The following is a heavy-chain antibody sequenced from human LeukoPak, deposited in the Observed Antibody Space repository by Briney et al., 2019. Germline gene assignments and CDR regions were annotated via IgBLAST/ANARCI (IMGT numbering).Heavy chain of an antibody. CDR1: GFTFSSYI. Sequence: GGSLRLSRAASGFTFSSYIMNWVRQAPGKGLEWVSSITSGGKYIYYADSVKGRFTISRDNAKNSLYLQMSSLGAEDTAVYYCVREPPDGDVWGQGTTVTVS. J-gene: IGHJ6*02. CDR2: ITSGGKYI. CDR3: VREPPDGDV. V-gene: IGHV3-21*06.